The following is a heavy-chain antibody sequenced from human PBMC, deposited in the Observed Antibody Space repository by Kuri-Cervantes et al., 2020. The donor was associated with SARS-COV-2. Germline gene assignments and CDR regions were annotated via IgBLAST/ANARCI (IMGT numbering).Heavy chain of an antibody. J-gene: IGHJ4*02. V-gene: IGHV3-53*01. CDR2: IYSGGST. CDR3: AKVGLSFDY. CDR1: GFTVSSNY. Sequence: GESLKISCAASGFTVSSNYMSWVRQAPGKGLEWVSLIYSGGSTYYADSVKGRFTISRDNSKNTLYLQMNSLRAEDSALYYCAKVGLSFDYWGQGTLVTVSS. D-gene: IGHD2/OR15-2a*01.